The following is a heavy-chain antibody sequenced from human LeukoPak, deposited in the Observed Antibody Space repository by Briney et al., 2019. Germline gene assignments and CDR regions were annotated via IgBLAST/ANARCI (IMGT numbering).Heavy chain of an antibody. CDR3: ARGADIVVVPAALGYYYMDV. CDR2: INHSGST. D-gene: IGHD2-2*01. Sequence: SETLSLTCAVYGGSFNGYYWSWIRQPPGKGLEWIGEINHSGSTNYNPSLKSRVTVSVDTSKNQFSLKLSSVTAADTAVYYCARGADIVVVPAALGYYYMDVWGKGTTVTISS. V-gene: IGHV4-34*01. CDR1: GGSFNGYY. J-gene: IGHJ6*03.